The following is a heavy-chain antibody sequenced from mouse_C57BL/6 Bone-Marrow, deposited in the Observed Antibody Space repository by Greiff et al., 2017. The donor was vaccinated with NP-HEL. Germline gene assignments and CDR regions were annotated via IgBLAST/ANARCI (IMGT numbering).Heavy chain of an antibody. CDR1: GYAFTNYL. D-gene: IGHD2-4*01. CDR2: INPGSGGT. CDR3: ARWAYYDNEGGPFDY. J-gene: IGHJ2*01. V-gene: IGHV1-54*01. Sequence: QVQLQQSGAELVRPGTSVKVSCKASGYAFTNYLIEWVKQRPGQGLEWIGVINPGSGGTNYNEKFKGKATLTADKSSSTAYMQLSSLTSEDSAVYFCARWAYYDNEGGPFDYWGQGTTLTVSS.